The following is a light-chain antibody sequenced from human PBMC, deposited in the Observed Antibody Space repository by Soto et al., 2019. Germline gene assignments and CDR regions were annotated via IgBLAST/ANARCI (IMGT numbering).Light chain of an antibody. CDR1: QSLLHITGETF. J-gene: IGKJ5*01. V-gene: IGKV2D-29*02. CDR3: MQSTQLPPT. Sequence: DVVMTQTPLSLSVAPGQPASISCKPSQSLLHITGETFLFWYLQKPGQSPQLLICEVSTRVSGVPDRFSGSGSGTDFTLEISRVETDDVGIYYCMQSTQLPPTFGQGTRLEIK. CDR2: EVS.